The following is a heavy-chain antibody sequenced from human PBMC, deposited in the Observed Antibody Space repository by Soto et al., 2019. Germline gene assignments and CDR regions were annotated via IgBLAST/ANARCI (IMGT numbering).Heavy chain of an antibody. CDR2: IYWDDDK. Sequence: QITLNESGPTQVKPRQTLTLTCTFSGFSLTTSGVGVGWIRQSPGKAPEWLALIYWDDDKRYSLSLKSRLTINKDTSKNQVVLTMADLDPADTATYYCAHRVLRTVFGLVTTTAIYFDFWGQGTPVAVSS. CDR1: GFSLTTSGVG. D-gene: IGHD3-3*01. V-gene: IGHV2-5*02. CDR3: AHRVLRTVFGLVTTTAIYFDF. J-gene: IGHJ4*02.